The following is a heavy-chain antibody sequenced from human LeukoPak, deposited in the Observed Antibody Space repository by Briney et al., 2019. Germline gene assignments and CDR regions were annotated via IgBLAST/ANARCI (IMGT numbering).Heavy chain of an antibody. V-gene: IGHV3-7*01. CDR2: IKQGGSEN. CDR3: ARAQFDVDSSSHFDY. J-gene: IGHJ4*02. CDR1: GFTCSYYW. D-gene: IGHD6-6*01. Sequence: GGSLRLSCAASGFTCSYYWMSWVRQAPGKGLEWVATIKQGGSENYYVDSVKGRFTISRDNAKNSLYLQMNSLRAEDTAVYYCARAQFDVDSSSHFDYWGQGTLVTVSS.